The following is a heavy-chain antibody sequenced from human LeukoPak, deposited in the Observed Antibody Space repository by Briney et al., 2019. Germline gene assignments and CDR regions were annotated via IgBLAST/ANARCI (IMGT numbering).Heavy chain of an antibody. CDR3: ARSRAFDI. CDR1: GFTFSNAW. Sequence: GGSLRLSCAASGFTFSNAWMNWVRQAPGKGLEWVSSISASSSYIYYADSVKGRFTISRDNAKNSLYLQMNSLRAEDTAVYYCARSRAFDIWGQGTMVTVSS. CDR2: ISASSSYI. J-gene: IGHJ3*02. V-gene: IGHV3-21*01.